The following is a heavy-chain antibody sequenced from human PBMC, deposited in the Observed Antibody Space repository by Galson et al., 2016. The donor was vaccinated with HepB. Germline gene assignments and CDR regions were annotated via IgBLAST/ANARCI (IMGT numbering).Heavy chain of an antibody. CDR1: GFTFSSYG. CDR3: ARGQWLALYCIDV. Sequence: SLRLSCAASGFTFSSYGMHWVRQAPGKGLEWAAVIWYDGSNKYYADSVKGRFTISRDNSRNTLYLQMNSLRAEDTAVYYCARGQWLALYCIDVWGKGTTVTVSS. CDR2: IWYDGSNK. V-gene: IGHV3-33*01. D-gene: IGHD6-19*01. J-gene: IGHJ6*03.